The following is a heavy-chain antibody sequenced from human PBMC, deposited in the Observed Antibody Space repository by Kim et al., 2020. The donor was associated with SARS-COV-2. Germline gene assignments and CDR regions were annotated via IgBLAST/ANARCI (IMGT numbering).Heavy chain of an antibody. CDR2: IRSKAYGGTT. CDR1: GFTFGDYA. J-gene: IGHJ6*02. D-gene: IGHD3-16*01. V-gene: IGHV3-49*04. Sequence: GGSLRLSCTASGFTFGDYAMSWVLQAPGKGLEWVGFIRSKAYGGTTEYAASVKGRFTISRDDSKSIAYLQMNSLKTEDTAVYYCTRDYEFIRRGMDVWGQGTTVTVSS. CDR3: TRDYEFIRRGMDV.